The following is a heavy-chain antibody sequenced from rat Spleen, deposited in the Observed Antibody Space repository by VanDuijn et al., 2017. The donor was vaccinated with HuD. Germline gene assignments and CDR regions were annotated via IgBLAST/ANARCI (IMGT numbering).Heavy chain of an antibody. D-gene: IGHD1-1*01. Sequence: EVQLVESGGGLVQPGRSLKLSCVASGFTFNNYWMTWIRQAPGKGLEWVASITITGGSTYYPDSVKGRFTISRDNAKSTLYLQMNSLRSEDTATYYCTSPASVVAHYFDYWGQGVMVTVSS. CDR1: GFTFNNYW. J-gene: IGHJ2*01. CDR2: ITITGGST. CDR3: TSPASVVAHYFDY. V-gene: IGHV5-31*01.